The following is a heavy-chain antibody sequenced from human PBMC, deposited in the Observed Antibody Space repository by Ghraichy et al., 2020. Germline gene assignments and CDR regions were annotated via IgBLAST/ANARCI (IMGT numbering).Heavy chain of an antibody. CDR3: ARDLVRNMQLVGPNLYYGMDV. D-gene: IGHD6-13*01. J-gene: IGHJ6*02. CDR1: GFTFSSYA. CDR2: ISYDGSNK. Sequence: GSLRLSCAASGFTFSSYAMHWVRQAPGKGLEWVAVISYDGSNKYYADSVKGRFTISRDNSKNTLYLQMNSLRAEDTAVYYCARDLVRNMQLVGPNLYYGMDVWGQGTTLTVSS. V-gene: IGHV3-30-3*01.